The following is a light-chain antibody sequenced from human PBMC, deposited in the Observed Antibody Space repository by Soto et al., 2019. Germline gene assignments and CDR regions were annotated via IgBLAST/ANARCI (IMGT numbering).Light chain of an antibody. J-gene: IGLJ3*02. CDR1: SSNIGAGYV. V-gene: IGLV1-40*01. Sequence: QSVLTQPPSVSGAPGQTVTISCTGSSSNIGAGYVVHWYQQLPGTAPKLLIYGNSNRPSGVPDRFSGSKSGTSASLAITGLQAEDEADYYCQSYDSSLSVWVFGGGTKLTVL. CDR2: GNS. CDR3: QSYDSSLSVWV.